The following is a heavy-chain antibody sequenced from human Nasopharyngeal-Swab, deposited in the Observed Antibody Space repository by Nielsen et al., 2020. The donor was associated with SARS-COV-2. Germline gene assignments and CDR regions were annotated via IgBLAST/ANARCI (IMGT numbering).Heavy chain of an antibody. Sequence: ASVKVSYKASGYTFTSYDINWVRQATGQGLEWMGWMNPNSGNTGYAQKFQGRVTMTRNTSISTAYMELSSLRSEDTAVYYCARGRDTIFGVVITNFDYWGQGTLVTVSS. V-gene: IGHV1-8*01. CDR3: ARGRDTIFGVVITNFDY. J-gene: IGHJ4*02. D-gene: IGHD3-3*01. CDR1: GYTFTSYD. CDR2: MNPNSGNT.